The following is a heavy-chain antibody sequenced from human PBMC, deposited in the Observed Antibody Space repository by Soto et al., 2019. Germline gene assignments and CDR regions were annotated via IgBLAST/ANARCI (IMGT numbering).Heavy chain of an antibody. CDR3: VRLGAAAGTGYGMDV. D-gene: IGHD6-13*01. CDR2: IYPGDSDT. CDR1: GYSFTSYW. V-gene: IGHV5-51*01. J-gene: IGHJ6*02. Sequence: GESLKIACKGSGYSFTSYWIGWVRQMPGKGLEWMGIIYPGDSDTSYSPSFQGQVTISADKSISTAYLQWSSLKASDTAMYYCVRLGAAAGTGYGMDVWGQGTTVTVSS.